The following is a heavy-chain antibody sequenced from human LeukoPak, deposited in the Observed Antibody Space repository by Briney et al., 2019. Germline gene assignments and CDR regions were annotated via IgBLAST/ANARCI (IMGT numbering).Heavy chain of an antibody. J-gene: IGHJ4*02. CDR1: GYSFTSYW. CDR2: IYPGDSDT. D-gene: IGHD4-17*01. CDR3: ARLRSTVTTRSYYFDY. V-gene: IGHV5-51*01. Sequence: GESLKISCKGSGYSFTSYWIGWVRQMPGKGLEWKGIIYPGDSDTRYSPSFQGQVTISADKSISTAYLQWSSLKASDTAMYYCARLRSTVTTRSYYFDYWGQGTLVTVSS.